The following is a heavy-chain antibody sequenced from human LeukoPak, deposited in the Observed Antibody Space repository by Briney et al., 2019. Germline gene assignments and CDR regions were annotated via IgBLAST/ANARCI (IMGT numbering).Heavy chain of an antibody. J-gene: IGHJ5*02. Sequence: SETLSLTCTVSGGSISIYYWSWIRQPPGKGLEWIGNIYYSGSTNYSPSLKSRVTISVDTSKNQFSLKLSSVTAADTAVYYCARDSSYGDYFWFDPWGQGTLVTVSS. V-gene: IGHV4-59*01. CDR1: GGSISIYY. D-gene: IGHD4-17*01. CDR2: IYYSGST. CDR3: ARDSSYGDYFWFDP.